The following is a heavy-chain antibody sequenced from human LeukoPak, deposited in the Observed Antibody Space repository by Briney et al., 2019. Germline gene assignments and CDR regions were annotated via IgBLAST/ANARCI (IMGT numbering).Heavy chain of an antibody. Sequence: SSETLSLTCAVYGGYFSGYYWSWIRQPPGKGLEWIGEINHSGSTNYNPSLKSRVTISVDTSKNQFSLKLSSVTAADTAVYYCARAVVVAATRYYYMDVWGKGTTVTVSS. D-gene: IGHD2-15*01. CDR2: INHSGST. CDR3: ARAVVVAATRYYYMDV. V-gene: IGHV4-34*01. J-gene: IGHJ6*03. CDR1: GGYFSGYY.